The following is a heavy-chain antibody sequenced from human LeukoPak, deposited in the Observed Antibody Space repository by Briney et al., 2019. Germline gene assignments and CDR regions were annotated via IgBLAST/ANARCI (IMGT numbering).Heavy chain of an antibody. CDR1: GGTFSSYA. J-gene: IGHJ4*02. V-gene: IGHV1-69*01. CDR2: IIPIFGTA. CDR3: AREWSTYDILTGYLRS. D-gene: IGHD3-9*01. Sequence: SVEVSCKASGGTFSSYAISWVRQAPGQGLEWMGGIIPIFGTANYAQKFQGRVTITADESTSTAYMELSSLRSEDTAVYYCAREWSTYDILTGYLRSWGQGTLVTVSS.